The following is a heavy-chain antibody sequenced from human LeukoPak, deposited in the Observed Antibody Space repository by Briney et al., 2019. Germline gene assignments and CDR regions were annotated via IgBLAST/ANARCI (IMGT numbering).Heavy chain of an antibody. CDR1: GFTFSSYA. J-gene: IGHJ4*02. CDR2: FRGSGVAT. V-gene: IGHV3-23*01. CDR3: ARVPLNWGRGAYYFDY. D-gene: IGHD3-16*01. Sequence: GGSLRLSCAASGFTFSSYAMNWVRQAPGKGLKWVSGFRGSGVATFYADSVKGRFTISRDNSKNTLYLQMNSLRAEDTAVYYCARVPLNWGRGAYYFDYWGQGTLVTVSS.